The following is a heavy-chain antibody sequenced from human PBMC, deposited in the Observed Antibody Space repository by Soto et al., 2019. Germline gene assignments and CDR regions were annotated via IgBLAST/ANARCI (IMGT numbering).Heavy chain of an antibody. V-gene: IGHV1-3*01. Sequence: GASVKVSCKASGYTFTSYYMHWVRQAPGQRLEWMGRINPSNGNTKYAQKFQGRVTITRDTSASTAYMELSSLRSEDTAVYYCARLAVAGTGSPNLIDYWGQGTLVTVSS. D-gene: IGHD6-19*01. CDR2: INPSNGNT. CDR3: ARLAVAGTGSPNLIDY. CDR1: GYTFTSYY. J-gene: IGHJ4*02.